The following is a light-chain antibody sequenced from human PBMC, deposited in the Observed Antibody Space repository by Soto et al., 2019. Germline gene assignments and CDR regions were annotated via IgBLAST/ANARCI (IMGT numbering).Light chain of an antibody. V-gene: IGLV2-11*01. CDR2: DVS. J-gene: IGLJ1*01. CDR1: SSDFGGYNY. CDR3: CSYAGSYTSYV. Sequence: QSVLTQPRSVSGAAGQSVTISCTGTSSDFGGYNYVSWYQQHPGKAPKLMIYDVSKRPSGVPDRFSGSKSGNTASLTISGLQAEDEADYYCCSYAGSYTSYVFGTGTKVTVL.